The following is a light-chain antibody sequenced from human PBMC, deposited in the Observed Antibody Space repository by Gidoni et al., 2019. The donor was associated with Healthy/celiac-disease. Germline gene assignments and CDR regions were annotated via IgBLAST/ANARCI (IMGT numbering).Light chain of an antibody. Sequence: DIQMTQSPSSLSASVGDRVTITCRASQSISSSLNWYQQKPGKAPKLLIYAASSLPSGVPSRFSGSVSGTDFTLTISSLQPEDFATYYCQQSYSTPWTFGQGTKVEIK. CDR3: QQSYSTPWT. CDR2: AAS. J-gene: IGKJ1*01. V-gene: IGKV1-39*01. CDR1: QSISSS.